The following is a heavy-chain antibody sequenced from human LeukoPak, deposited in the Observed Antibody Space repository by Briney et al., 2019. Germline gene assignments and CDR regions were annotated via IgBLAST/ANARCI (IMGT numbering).Heavy chain of an antibody. CDR1: GGSISSSTYY. Sequence: SETLSLTCTVSGGSISSSTYYWGWIRQPPGKGLEWIGSIYYSGSTYYNPSLMSRVTISVDTSKNQFSLNLRSVTAADTAVYYCARHSSITMRVPFDPWGQGTLVTVSS. CDR2: IYYSGST. D-gene: IGHD3-22*01. CDR3: ARHSSITMRVPFDP. V-gene: IGHV4-39*01. J-gene: IGHJ5*01.